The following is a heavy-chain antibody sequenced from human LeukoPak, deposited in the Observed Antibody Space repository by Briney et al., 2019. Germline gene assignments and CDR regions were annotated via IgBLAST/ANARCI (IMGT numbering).Heavy chain of an antibody. CDR2: IKQDGSEK. D-gene: IGHD3-22*01. V-gene: IGHV3-7*01. J-gene: IGHJ4*02. CDR3: ARDYYDSNYY. Sequence: XXIRQAXXXXXEWVANIKQDGSEKYYVDSVKGRFTISRDNAKNSLYLQMNSLRAEDTAVYYCARDYYDSNYYWGQGTLVTVSS.